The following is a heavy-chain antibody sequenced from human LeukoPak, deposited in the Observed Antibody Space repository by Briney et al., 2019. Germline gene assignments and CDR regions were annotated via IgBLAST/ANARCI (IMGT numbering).Heavy chain of an antibody. D-gene: IGHD5-18*01. CDR3: ARGDTAMDEFDY. V-gene: IGHV1-3*01. CDR2: INAGNGNT. J-gene: IGHJ4*02. CDR1: GYTFTSYA. Sequence: ASLKGSCKASGYTFTSYAMHWVRQAPGQRLEWMGWINAGNGNTKYSQKFQGRVTITRDTSASTAYMELSSLRSEDTAVYYCARGDTAMDEFDYWGQGTLVTVSS.